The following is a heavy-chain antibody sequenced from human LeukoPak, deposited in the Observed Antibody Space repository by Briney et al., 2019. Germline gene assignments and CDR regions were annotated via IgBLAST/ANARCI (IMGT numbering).Heavy chain of an antibody. D-gene: IGHD3-22*01. J-gene: IGHJ5*02. CDR1: GGSIRSSNYY. V-gene: IGHV4-39*01. CDR3: ARLFYYDSSGPPS. CDR2: IYYSGST. Sequence: SETLSLTCNVFGGSIRSSNYYWGWIRQPPGKGLEWIGSIYYSGSTYYNPSLKSRVTISVDTSNNQFSLKVRSATATDTAVYYCARLFYYDSSGPPSWGQRTLVTVSS.